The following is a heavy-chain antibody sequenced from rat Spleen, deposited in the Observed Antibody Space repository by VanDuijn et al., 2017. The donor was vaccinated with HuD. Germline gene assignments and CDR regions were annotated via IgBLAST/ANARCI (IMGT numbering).Heavy chain of an antibody. Sequence: EVQLVESDGGLVQPGRSLKLSCAASGFTFSDYYMAWVRQAPTKGLEWVATISSDGSSIYYRDSVKGRFTISRDNAKNTLYLQMDSLRSEDTAPYYCTTMGNYFNYWGQGVMVTVSS. D-gene: IGHD1-7*01. CDR2: ISSDGSSI. CDR3: TTMGNYFNY. CDR1: GFTFSDYY. J-gene: IGHJ2*01. V-gene: IGHV5-20*01.